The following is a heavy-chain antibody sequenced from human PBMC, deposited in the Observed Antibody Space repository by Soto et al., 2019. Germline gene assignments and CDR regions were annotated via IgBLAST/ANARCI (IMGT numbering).Heavy chain of an antibody. CDR1: GYSFTSYW. CDR2: IYPGDSDT. D-gene: IGHD3-22*01. Sequence: GESLKISCKGSGYSFTSYWIGWVRQMPGKGLEWMGIIYPGDSDTRYSPSFQGQVTISADKSISTAYLQWSSLKVSDTAMYYCARQRYYYDSSGYYPTTQHYGMDVWGQGTTVTVSS. J-gene: IGHJ6*02. V-gene: IGHV5-51*01. CDR3: ARQRYYYDSSGYYPTTQHYGMDV.